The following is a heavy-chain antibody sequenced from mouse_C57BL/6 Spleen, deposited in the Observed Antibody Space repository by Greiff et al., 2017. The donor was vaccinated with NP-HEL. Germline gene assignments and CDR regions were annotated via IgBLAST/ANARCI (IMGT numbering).Heavy chain of an antibody. Sequence: QVQLQQSGAELVRPGASVTLSCKASGYTFTDYEMHWVKQTPVHGLEWIGAIDPETGGTAYNQKFKGKAILTADKSSSTAYMELRSLTSEDSAVYYCTRVGYGGYYEGYFDVWGTGTTVTVSS. CDR1: GYTFTDYE. CDR2: IDPETGGT. CDR3: TRVGYGGYYEGYFDV. J-gene: IGHJ1*03. V-gene: IGHV1-15*01. D-gene: IGHD2-3*01.